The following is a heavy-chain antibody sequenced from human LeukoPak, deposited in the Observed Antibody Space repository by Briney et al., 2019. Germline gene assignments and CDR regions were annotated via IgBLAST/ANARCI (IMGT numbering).Heavy chain of an antibody. CDR3: ARDDDYYDSSYDY. Sequence: GGSLRLSCAPSGFTFSSYSMSWVRQAPGKGLEWVSSISSSSSYIYYADSVKGRFTISRDNAKNSLYLQMNSLRAEDTAVYYCARDDDYYDSSYDYWGQGTLVTVSA. CDR1: GFTFSSYS. V-gene: IGHV3-21*01. J-gene: IGHJ4*02. D-gene: IGHD3-22*01. CDR2: ISSSSSYI.